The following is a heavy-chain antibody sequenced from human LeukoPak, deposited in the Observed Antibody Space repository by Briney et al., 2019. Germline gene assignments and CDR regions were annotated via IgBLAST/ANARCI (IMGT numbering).Heavy chain of an antibody. CDR2: IYYTGLT. J-gene: IGHJ4*02. CDR1: GGSISSSTYH. D-gene: IGHD1-14*01. V-gene: IGHV4-39*01. CDR3: ARHPTTPDY. Sequence: SETLSRTCAVSGGSISSSTYHWGWIRQAPGKGLEWIGTIYYTGLTYYSPSLSSRVTISLDTSRNQFSLKLTSVTAADTAVYFCARHPTTPDYWGQGTLVTVSS.